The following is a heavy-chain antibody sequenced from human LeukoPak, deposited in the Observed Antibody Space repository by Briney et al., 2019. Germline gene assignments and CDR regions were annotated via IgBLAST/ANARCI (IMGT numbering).Heavy chain of an antibody. V-gene: IGHV3-74*01. CDR1: GFAFSSYW. Sequence: GGSLILSCAAPGFAFSSYWMHWVRRAPGKGLVRVSCIKSDGITTTYADSVKGRITTSRDNAKNTLYLQMNSLRVDDTAVYYCARGVWHYDLWGRGTLVTVSS. CDR2: IKSDGITT. CDR3: ARGVWHYDL. J-gene: IGHJ2*01.